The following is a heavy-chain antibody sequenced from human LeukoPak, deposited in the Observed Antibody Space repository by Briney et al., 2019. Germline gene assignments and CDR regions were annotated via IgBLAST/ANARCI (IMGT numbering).Heavy chain of an antibody. CDR1: GGTFSSYA. V-gene: IGHV1-69*13. Sequence: SVKVSCKASGGTFSSYAISWVRQAPGQGLEWMGGIIPIFGTANYAQKFQGRVTITADESTSTAYMELSSLRSEDTAAYYCARGLTVVVPAAREYYYYMDVWGKGTTVTVSS. CDR3: ARGLTVVVPAAREYYYYMDV. D-gene: IGHD2-2*01. J-gene: IGHJ6*03. CDR2: IIPIFGTA.